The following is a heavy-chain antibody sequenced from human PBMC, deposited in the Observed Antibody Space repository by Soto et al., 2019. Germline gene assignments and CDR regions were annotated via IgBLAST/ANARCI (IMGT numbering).Heavy chain of an antibody. CDR3: AREVITMVRGVIRDWFDP. CDR2: IYYSGST. J-gene: IGHJ5*02. CDR1: GGSISSYY. Sequence: PSETLSLTCTVSGGSISSYYWSWIRQPPGKGLEWIGYIYYSGSTNYNPSLKSRVTISVDTSKNQFSLKLSSVTAADTAVYYCAREVITMVRGVIRDWFDPWGQGTLVTVSS. D-gene: IGHD3-10*01. V-gene: IGHV4-59*01.